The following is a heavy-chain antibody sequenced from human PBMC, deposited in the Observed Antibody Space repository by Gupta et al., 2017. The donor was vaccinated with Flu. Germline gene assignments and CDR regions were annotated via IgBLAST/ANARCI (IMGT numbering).Heavy chain of an antibody. Sequence: SYGMHWVRQAPGKGLEWVAVISFDGSNTYYADSGKGRFTISRDISKSTQFLQMNSLRVEDTAVYFCAKAYSSSWHLPYLEYCGQVTLVTVSP. CDR1: SYG. V-gene: IGHV3-30*18. J-gene: IGHJ4*02. D-gene: IGHD2-2*01. CDR2: ISFDGSNT. CDR3: AKAYSSSWHLPYLEY.